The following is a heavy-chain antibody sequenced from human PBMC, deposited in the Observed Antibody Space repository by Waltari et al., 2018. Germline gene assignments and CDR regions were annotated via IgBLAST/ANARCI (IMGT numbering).Heavy chain of an antibody. CDR1: GFTCSSYE. V-gene: IGHV3-48*03. J-gene: IGHJ6*02. Sequence: EVQLVESGGGLVQPGGSMRLSCAASGFTCSSYEMNWVRQAPGKGLEWVSYISSSGSTIYYADSVKGRFTISRDNAKNSLYLQMNSLRAEDTAVYYCAREKKRSDYYYYYGMDVWGQGTTVTVSS. CDR3: AREKKRSDYYYYYGMDV. CDR2: ISSSGSTI.